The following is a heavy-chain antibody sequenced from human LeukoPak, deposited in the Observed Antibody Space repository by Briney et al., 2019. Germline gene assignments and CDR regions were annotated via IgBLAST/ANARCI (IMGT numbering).Heavy chain of an antibody. D-gene: IGHD3-22*01. V-gene: IGHV1-69*01. CDR2: IIPIFGTA. CDR1: GCTFSSYA. Sequence: ASVKVSCKASGCTFSSYAISWVRQAPGQGLEWMGGIIPIFGTANYAQKFQGRVTITADESTSTAYMELSSLRSEDTAVYYCARANTSDSSGYYYGALDYWGQGTLVTVSS. CDR3: ARANTSDSSGYYYGALDY. J-gene: IGHJ4*02.